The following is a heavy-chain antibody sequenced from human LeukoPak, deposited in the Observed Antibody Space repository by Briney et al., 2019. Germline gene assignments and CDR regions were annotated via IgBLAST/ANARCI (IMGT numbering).Heavy chain of an antibody. Sequence: PGGSLRLSCAASGFTFSSYEMNWARQAPGKGLEWVSYISSSGSTIYYADSVKGRFTISRDNAKNSLYLQMNSLRAEDTAVYYCARGLYDSSGYYYGAFDIWGQGTMVTVSS. V-gene: IGHV3-48*03. J-gene: IGHJ3*02. CDR1: GFTFSSYE. CDR2: ISSSGSTI. CDR3: ARGLYDSSGYYYGAFDI. D-gene: IGHD3-22*01.